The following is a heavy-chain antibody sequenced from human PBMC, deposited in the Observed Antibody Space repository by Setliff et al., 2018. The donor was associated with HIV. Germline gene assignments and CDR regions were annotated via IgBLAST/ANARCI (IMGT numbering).Heavy chain of an antibody. D-gene: IGHD3-10*01. V-gene: IGHV3-21*01. CDR1: GFTFSSYS. J-gene: IGHJ6*02. CDR2: ISSSSSYI. CDR3: ARGGAYGSGSSYYYGMDV. Sequence: PGGSLRLSCAASGFTFSSYSMNWVRQAPGKGLEWVSSISSSSSYIYYADSVKGRFTISRDNAKNSLYLQMNSLRAEDTAVYYCARGGAYGSGSSYYYGMDVWGQGTTVTVS.